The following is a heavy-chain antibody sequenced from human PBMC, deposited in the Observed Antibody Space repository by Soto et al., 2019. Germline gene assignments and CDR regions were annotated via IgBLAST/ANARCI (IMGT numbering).Heavy chain of an antibody. V-gene: IGHV3-23*01. CDR1: GFTFSNYA. D-gene: IGHD3-16*01. J-gene: IGHJ6*02. CDR3: AKRGDGSDRYNYGMDV. Sequence: EMQLLESGGGLVQPGGSLRLSCTVSGFTFSNYAMTWVRQAPGKGLNWVSTINNVGYIYDADSVKGRFTISRDDARNTLYLQMNSLRVEDTAVYYCAKRGDGSDRYNYGMDVWGQGTTVIVSS. CDR2: INNVGYI.